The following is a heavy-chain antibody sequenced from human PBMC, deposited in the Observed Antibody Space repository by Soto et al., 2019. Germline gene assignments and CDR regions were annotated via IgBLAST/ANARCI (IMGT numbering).Heavy chain of an antibody. CDR2: ISGSGGST. Sequence: EVQLLESGGGLVQPGGSLRLSCAASGFTFSSYAMRLVRQAPVKGLECVSAISGSGGSTYYADSVKGRFTISRDNSKNTLYLQMNSLRAEDTAVYYCARRGSGSYYDYWGQGTLVTVSS. D-gene: IGHD1-26*01. CDR3: ARRGSGSYYDY. J-gene: IGHJ4*02. CDR1: GFTFSSYA. V-gene: IGHV3-23*01.